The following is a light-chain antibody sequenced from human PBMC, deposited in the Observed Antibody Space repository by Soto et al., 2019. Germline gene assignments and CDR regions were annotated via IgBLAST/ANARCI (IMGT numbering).Light chain of an antibody. Sequence: DIQLTQSPSFLSASVGARVTITCRASQDISSYLAWYQQRPGKVPRFLTHSASTLQSGVPSRFSATGSGTTFTLTICSLQPEDIATYYCQQPNRFPRTFGQGTKVEV. CDR2: SAS. J-gene: IGKJ1*01. CDR1: QDISSY. CDR3: QQPNRFPRT. V-gene: IGKV1-9*01.